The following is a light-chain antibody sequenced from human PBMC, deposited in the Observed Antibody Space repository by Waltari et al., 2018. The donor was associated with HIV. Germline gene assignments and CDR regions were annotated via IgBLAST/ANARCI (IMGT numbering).Light chain of an antibody. CDR1: QNVDSTF. J-gene: IGKJ1*01. CDR3: QQYTSTPPT. CDR2: GAS. V-gene: IGKV3-20*01. Sequence: EIVLTQSPDTLSLSPGERATLSCRASQNVDSTFLAWYRHKPVQAPRLLIFGASRRATGIPDRFSGGGSGTDFTLTISRLEPEDSAVYYCQQYTSTPPTFGRGTKVEI.